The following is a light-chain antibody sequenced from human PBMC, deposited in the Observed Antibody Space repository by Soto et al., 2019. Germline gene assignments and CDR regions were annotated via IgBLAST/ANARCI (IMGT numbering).Light chain of an antibody. CDR3: NSYTSSSTRV. V-gene: IGLV2-14*01. J-gene: IGLJ2*01. CDR1: SSDVGGYNY. CDR2: EVN. Sequence: SALPQPASVSGSPGQSITLSCTGTSSDVGGYNYVSWYQQHPGKAPKLLIYEVNNRPSGVSKRFSGSKSGNTASLTISGLQAEDEADYYCNSYTSSSTRVFGGGTKLTVL.